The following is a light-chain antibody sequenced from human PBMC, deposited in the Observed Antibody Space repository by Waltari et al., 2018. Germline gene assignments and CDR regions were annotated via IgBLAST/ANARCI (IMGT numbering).Light chain of an antibody. V-gene: IGKV1-5*03. CDR2: KAS. Sequence: DIQMTQSPSTLPASVGDRVTITFRASQYVKNNLAWFQQKPGKAPKVLIHKASRLESGVPSRFSGSGFGTEFILSISSLQPDDFATYYCQEYDSLPITFGGGTKVEIK. CDR3: QEYDSLPIT. CDR1: QYVKNN. J-gene: IGKJ4*01.